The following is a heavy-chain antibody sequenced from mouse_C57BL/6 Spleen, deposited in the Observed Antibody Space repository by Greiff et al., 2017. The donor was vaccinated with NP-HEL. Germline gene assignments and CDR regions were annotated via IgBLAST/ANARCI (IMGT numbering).Heavy chain of an antibody. CDR1: GYTFTSYW. D-gene: IGHD2-4*01. V-gene: IGHV1-64*01. CDR2: IHPNSGST. Sequence: QVQLQQPGAELVKPGASVKLSCKASGYTFTSYWMHWVKQRPGQGLAWIGMIHPNSGSTNYNEKFKSKATLTVDKSSSTAYMQLSSLTSEDSAVYYCAKEGYDYDEAWFAYWGQGTLVTVSA. J-gene: IGHJ3*01. CDR3: AKEGYDYDEAWFAY.